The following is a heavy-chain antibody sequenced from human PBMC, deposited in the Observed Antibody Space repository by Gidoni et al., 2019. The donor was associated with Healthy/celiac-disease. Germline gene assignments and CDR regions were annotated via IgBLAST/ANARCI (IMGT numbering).Heavy chain of an antibody. CDR3: ARVGSGWYSDWYFDL. V-gene: IGHV3-53*01. J-gene: IGHJ2*01. Sequence: EVQLVESGGGLIQPGGSLRLSCAASGFTVSSNYMSWVRQAPGKGLEWVSVIYSGGSTYYADSVKGRFTISRDNSKNTLYLQMNSLRAEDTAVYYCARVGSGWYSDWYFDLWGRGTLVTVSS. CDR2: IYSGGST. CDR1: GFTVSSNY. D-gene: IGHD6-19*01.